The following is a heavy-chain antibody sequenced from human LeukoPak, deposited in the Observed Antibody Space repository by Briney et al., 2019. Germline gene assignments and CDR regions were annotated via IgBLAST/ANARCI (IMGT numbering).Heavy chain of an antibody. CDR1: GFTFTSYG. D-gene: IGHD3-22*01. CDR3: AKLQDRGYYDSSGYPDY. Sequence: PGGSLRLSCAASGFTFTSYGMSWVRQAPGKGLEWVSAISGSGGSTYYADSVKGRFTISRDNSKNTLYLQMNSLRAEDTAVYYCAKLQDRGYYDSSGYPDYWGQGTLVTVSS. CDR2: ISGSGGST. J-gene: IGHJ4*02. V-gene: IGHV3-23*01.